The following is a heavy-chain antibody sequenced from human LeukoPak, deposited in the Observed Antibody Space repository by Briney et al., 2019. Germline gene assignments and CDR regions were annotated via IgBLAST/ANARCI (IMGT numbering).Heavy chain of an antibody. J-gene: IGHJ6*03. CDR1: GFTFSSYG. V-gene: IGHV3-23*01. D-gene: IGHD2-21*01. CDR2: ISGSGGST. Sequence: GGSLRLSCAASGFTFSSYGMSWVRQAPGKGLEWVSAISGSGGSTYYADSVKGRFTISRDNSKNTMYVQMNSLRAEDTAVYYCAKAVRAYYYYYMDVWGKGTTVTISS. CDR3: AKAVRAYYYYYMDV.